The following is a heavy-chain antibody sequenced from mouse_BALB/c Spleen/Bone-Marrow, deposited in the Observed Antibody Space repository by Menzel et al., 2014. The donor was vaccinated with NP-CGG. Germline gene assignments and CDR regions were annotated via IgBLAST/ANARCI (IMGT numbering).Heavy chain of an antibody. CDR1: GYTFXNFW. V-gene: IGHV1-80*01. CDR2: IHPGDGDT. Sequence: QVQLQQSGAELVRPGSSVKISCKASGYTFXNFWMNWVKQRPGQGLEWIGQIHPGDGDTNNNGKFKGKATLTTDKSSSTAYMQLCSLSSEDAAVYFCARVYYGNLDYWGQGTALTVSS. J-gene: IGHJ2*01. D-gene: IGHD2-1*01. CDR3: ARVYYGNLDY.